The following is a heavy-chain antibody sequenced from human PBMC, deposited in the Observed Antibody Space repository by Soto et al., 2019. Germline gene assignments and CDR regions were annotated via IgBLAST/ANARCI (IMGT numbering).Heavy chain of an antibody. CDR3: ARDLELDYYGSGSYYTPSYYYYGMDV. CDR1: GYTFTSYG. CDR2: ISAYNGNT. V-gene: IGHV1-18*04. D-gene: IGHD3-10*01. Sequence: ASVKVSCKVSGYTFTSYGISWVRQAPGQGLEWMGWISAYNGNTNYAQKLQGRVTMTTDTSTSTAYMELRSLRSDDTAVYYCARDLELDYYGSGSYYTPSYYYYGMDVWGQGTTVTVSS. J-gene: IGHJ6*02.